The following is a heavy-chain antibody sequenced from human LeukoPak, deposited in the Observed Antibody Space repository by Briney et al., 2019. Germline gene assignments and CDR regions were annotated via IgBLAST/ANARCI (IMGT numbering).Heavy chain of an antibody. CDR3: ARDRAGVGRCFVP. Sequence: ASVKVSCKASGYTFTGYYMHWVRQAPGQGLEWMGWINPNSGGTNYAQKFQGRVTMTRDTSISTAYMELSRLRSDDPAVYYCARDRAGVGRCFVPWGEGTPGTVSS. D-gene: IGHD1-26*01. CDR1: GYTFTGYY. CDR2: INPNSGGT. J-gene: IGHJ5*02. V-gene: IGHV1-2*02.